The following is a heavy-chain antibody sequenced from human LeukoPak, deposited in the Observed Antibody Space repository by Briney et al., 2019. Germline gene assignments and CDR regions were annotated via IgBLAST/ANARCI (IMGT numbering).Heavy chain of an antibody. Sequence: PGGSLRLSCAASGFTFDYYGMSWVRQAPGKGLEWVSGINWNGGSTGYADSVKGRFTISRDNAMNSPYLQMNTLRAEDTALYYCARGKTSRYYYYGMDVWGQGTTVTVSS. V-gene: IGHV3-20*04. CDR3: ARGKTSRYYYYGMDV. CDR2: INWNGGST. J-gene: IGHJ6*02. CDR1: GFTFDYYG.